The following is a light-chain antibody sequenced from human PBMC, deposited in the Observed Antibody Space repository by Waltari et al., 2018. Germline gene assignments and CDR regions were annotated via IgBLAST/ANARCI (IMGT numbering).Light chain of an antibody. CDR2: GHS. Sequence: QSVLTQPPSVSGAPGQRVTISCTGSSSNIGAGYDVHWYQQLPGPAPKLLIYGHSNRPAGVPDRFSGSKSGTSDSLALTGLQAEDEADYYCQSYDSSLSGLFGGGTKLAVL. J-gene: IGLJ2*01. CDR1: SSNIGAGYD. CDR3: QSYDSSLSGL. V-gene: IGLV1-40*01.